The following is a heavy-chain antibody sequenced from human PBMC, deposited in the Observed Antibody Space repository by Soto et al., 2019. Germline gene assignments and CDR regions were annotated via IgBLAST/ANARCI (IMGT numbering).Heavy chain of an antibody. D-gene: IGHD6-19*01. CDR3: ARETPKVGGWFQTNYYYYYGMDV. V-gene: IGHV3-30*03. J-gene: IGHJ6*02. Sequence: GGSLRLSCAASGFTLSSYGMHWVRQAPGKGLEWVAVISYDGSNKYYADSVKGRFTISRDNSKNTLYLQMNSLRAEDTAVYYCARETPKVGGWFQTNYYYYYGMDVWGQGTTVTVSS. CDR2: ISYDGSNK. CDR1: GFTLSSYG.